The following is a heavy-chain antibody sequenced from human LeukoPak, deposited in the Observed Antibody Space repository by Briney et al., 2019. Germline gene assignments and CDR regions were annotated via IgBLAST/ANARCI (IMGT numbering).Heavy chain of an antibody. J-gene: IGHJ5*02. CDR3: ATWDSNSAQGFDP. CDR1: GGPIRGTYY. CDR2: IYYTGIT. Sequence: SETLSLTCTVSGGPIRGTYYWAWIRQPPGMGLEWIGYIYYTGITYYNPSPKSRVTISVDTSKKHFSLKLTSVTAADTAVYYCATWDSNSAQGFDPWGPGTLITVSS. D-gene: IGHD2/OR15-2a*01. V-gene: IGHV4-39*02.